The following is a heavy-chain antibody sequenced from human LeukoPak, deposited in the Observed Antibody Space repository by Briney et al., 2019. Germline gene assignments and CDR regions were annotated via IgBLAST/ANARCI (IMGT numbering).Heavy chain of an antibody. CDR3: ARETPSRYFDY. J-gene: IGHJ4*02. CDR2: MNPNSGRT. D-gene: IGHD4-23*01. Sequence: GASVKVSYKASGYTLTSYDVNWVRQATGQGLEWMGWMNPNSGRTGYAQKFQGRVTITRNTSISTAYMELSSLRSEDTAVYFCARETPSRYFDYWGQGTPVTVSS. V-gene: IGHV1-8*01. CDR1: GYTLTSYD.